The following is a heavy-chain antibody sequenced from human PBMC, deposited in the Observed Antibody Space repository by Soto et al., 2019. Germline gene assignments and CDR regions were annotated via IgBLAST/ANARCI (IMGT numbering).Heavy chain of an antibody. J-gene: IGHJ4*02. V-gene: IGHV4-59*11. CDR2: IYYNGNT. D-gene: IGHD7-27*01. CDR3: ARANWYSEY. CDR1: GGSIGIHY. Sequence: QVQLQESGPGLVKPSETLSLTCTVSGGSIGIHYWGWIRQPPGKGLEWIGYIYYNGNTNYNPSLKSRVTMSVDTSKNQISLRLSSVTAADTAVYYCARANWYSEYWGQGTLVTVSS.